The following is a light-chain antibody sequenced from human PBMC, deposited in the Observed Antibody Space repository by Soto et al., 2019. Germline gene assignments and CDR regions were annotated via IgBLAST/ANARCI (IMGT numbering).Light chain of an antibody. V-gene: IGKV3-15*01. CDR1: QSISSS. CDR3: QQYNNWPRT. CDR2: GAS. Sequence: EIVLTQSPGILSLSPGERASLSCGASQSISSSFLAWYQQKPGQAPRLLIYGASTRATGIPARFSGSGSGTEFTLTISSLQSEDFAVYYCQQYNNWPRTFGQGTMVDIK. J-gene: IGKJ1*01.